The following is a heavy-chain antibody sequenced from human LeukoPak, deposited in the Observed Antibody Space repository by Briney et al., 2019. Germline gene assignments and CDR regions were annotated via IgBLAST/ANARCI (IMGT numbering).Heavy chain of an antibody. CDR3: AKDKLMVYAITERMATIPGAFDI. CDR1: GYTFSIYN. Sequence: GASVKVSCKASGYTFSIYNMHWVRQAPGQGLEWMGIINPSGGTSYAQKLQGRITMTRDTSTSTLLMELSSLRSEDTAVYYCAKDKLMVYAITERMATIPGAFDIWGQGTMVTVSS. D-gene: IGHD2-8*01. J-gene: IGHJ3*02. V-gene: IGHV1-46*01. CDR2: INPSGGT.